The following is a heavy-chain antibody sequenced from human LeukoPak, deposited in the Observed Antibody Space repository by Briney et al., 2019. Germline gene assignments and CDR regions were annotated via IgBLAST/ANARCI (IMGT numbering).Heavy chain of an antibody. D-gene: IGHD5-18*01. CDR3: AKGQGYNYGDSIDY. CDR2: INGGGSS. V-gene: IGHV3-23*01. Sequence: GGSLRLSCAASGFTFNNYAMTWVRQAPGKGLEWVSVINGGGSSYYADSVKGRFTVSRDNSENTLYLQMNSLRDEDTAVYYCAKGQGYNYGDSIDYWGQGTLVTVSS. J-gene: IGHJ4*02. CDR1: GFTFNNYA.